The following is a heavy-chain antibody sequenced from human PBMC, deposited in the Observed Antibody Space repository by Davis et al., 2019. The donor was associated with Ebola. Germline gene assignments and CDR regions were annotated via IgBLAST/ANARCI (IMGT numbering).Heavy chain of an antibody. Sequence: SVKVSCKASGGTFSSYAISWVRQAPGQGLEWMGGIIPILGIANYAQKLQGRVTMTTDTSTSTAYMELRSLRSDDTAVYYCARVPYYYDSSGYYQYYYYGMDVWGQGTTVTVSS. V-gene: IGHV1-69*10. J-gene: IGHJ6*02. D-gene: IGHD3-22*01. CDR3: ARVPYYYDSSGYYQYYYYGMDV. CDR2: IIPILGIA. CDR1: GGTFSSYA.